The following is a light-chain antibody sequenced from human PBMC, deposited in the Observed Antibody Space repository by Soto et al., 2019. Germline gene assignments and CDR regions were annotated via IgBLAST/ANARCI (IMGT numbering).Light chain of an antibody. CDR2: DAS. Sequence: DIQMTQSPSSLSASVGDRVPLTCRASQSISSWLAWYQQKPGKAPKLLIYDASSLESWVPSRFSGSGSGTEFTLTISSLQSEDFATYYCQQYKSFWTFGQGTKVDIK. V-gene: IGKV1-5*01. J-gene: IGKJ1*01. CDR3: QQYKSFWT. CDR1: QSISSW.